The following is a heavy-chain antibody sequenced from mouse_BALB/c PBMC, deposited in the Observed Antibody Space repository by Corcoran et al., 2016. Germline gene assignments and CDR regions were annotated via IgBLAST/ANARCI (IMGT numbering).Heavy chain of an antibody. CDR1: GYTFSSYW. CDR3: ARGGYDYDAYWYFDV. J-gene: IGHJ1*01. CDR2: ILPGSGSP. D-gene: IGHD2-4*01. V-gene: IGHV1-9*01. Sequence: QVQLQQSGAELMKPGASVKISCKATGYTFSSYWIEWVKQRPGHGLEWIGEILPGSGSPNYNEKFKGKATFTADTSSNTAYMQLSRLTSEDSAVYYCARGGYDYDAYWYFDVWGAGTTVTVSS.